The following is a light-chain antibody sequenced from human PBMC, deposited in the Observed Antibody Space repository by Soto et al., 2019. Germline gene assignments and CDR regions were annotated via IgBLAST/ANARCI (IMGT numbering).Light chain of an antibody. CDR2: TAS. CDR3: QQHCNTPRT. CDR1: QGIGNA. J-gene: IGKJ1*01. Sequence: AIQMTPSTSSLSASVGDRVTISVRASQGIGNALGWYQQKPGKAPTLLIYTASNLQSGVPSRFSGSGSGTHFTLTISSLQPEDFATYYCQQHCNTPRTFGQGTIVDIK. V-gene: IGKV1-6*02.